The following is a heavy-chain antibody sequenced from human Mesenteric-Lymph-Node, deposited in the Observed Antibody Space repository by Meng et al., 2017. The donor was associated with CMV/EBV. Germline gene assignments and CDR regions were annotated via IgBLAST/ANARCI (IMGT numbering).Heavy chain of an antibody. CDR3: ARCPSSDMVGATCYGMDV. CDR1: GGSISSSNR. CDR2: IYHSVST. D-gene: IGHD1-26*01. V-gene: IGHV4-4*02. Sequence: SETLSLTCAVSGGSISSSNRWSWVRQPPGKGLEWTGEIYHSVSTSYNPSLKSRVTISVDKSKNQFSLKLSSVTAADTAVYYCARCPSSDMVGATCYGMDVWGQGTTVTVSS. J-gene: IGHJ6*02.